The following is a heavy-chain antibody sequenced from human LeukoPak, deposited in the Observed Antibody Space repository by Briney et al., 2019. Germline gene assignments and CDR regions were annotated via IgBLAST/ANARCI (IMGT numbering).Heavy chain of an antibody. CDR2: IYSSGST. CDR3: ARGEPFDY. D-gene: IGHD1-14*01. J-gene: IGHJ4*02. Sequence: SETLSLTCTVSGGSFSNYYWNWVRQPAGKGLEWIGRIYSSGSTNYNPSPPSRVTMSIDTSKRQFSLKLTSVTAADTAVYYCARGEPFDYWGQGTLVTVSS. CDR1: GGSFSNYY. V-gene: IGHV4-4*07.